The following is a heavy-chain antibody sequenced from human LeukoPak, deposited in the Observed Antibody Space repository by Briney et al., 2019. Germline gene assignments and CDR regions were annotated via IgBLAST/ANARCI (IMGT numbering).Heavy chain of an antibody. J-gene: IGHJ4*02. Sequence: PGGSLRLSCAASGFTFSDFWMGWVRQAPGKGLEWVANINQDGSENYYVDSVKGRFTISRDNAKNSLYLQMNSLRAEDTAVYYCARDTLSGLAFYWGQGTLVTVSS. CDR1: GFTFSDFW. CDR2: INQDGSEN. D-gene: IGHD3-16*01. CDR3: ARDTLSGLAFY. V-gene: IGHV3-7*01.